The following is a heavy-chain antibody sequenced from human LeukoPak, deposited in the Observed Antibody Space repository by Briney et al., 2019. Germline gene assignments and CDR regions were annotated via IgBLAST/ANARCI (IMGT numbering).Heavy chain of an antibody. Sequence: PGGSLRLSCAASGFTFSSYSMNWVRQAPGKGLEWVSYISSSSSYIYYADSVKGRFTISRDNAKNSLYLQMNSLRVEDTAVYYCARTDYDILTGYYNVLGYWGQGTLVTVSS. V-gene: IGHV3-21*05. J-gene: IGHJ4*02. CDR2: ISSSSSYI. D-gene: IGHD3-9*01. CDR1: GFTFSSYS. CDR3: ARTDYDILTGYYNVLGY.